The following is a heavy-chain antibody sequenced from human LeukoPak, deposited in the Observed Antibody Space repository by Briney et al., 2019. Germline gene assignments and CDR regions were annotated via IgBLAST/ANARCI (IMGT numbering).Heavy chain of an antibody. CDR2: LYHSGST. J-gene: IGHJ3*02. CDR1: GYSISSGYY. Sequence: SETLSLTCTVSGYSISSGYYWGWIRQPPGKGLEWIGILYHSGSTYYNPSLKSRGTISVDTSKNQFSLKLSSVAAADAAVYYCASRWMVDAFDIWGQGTMVTVSS. V-gene: IGHV4-38-2*02. CDR3: ASRWMVDAFDI. D-gene: IGHD2-8*01.